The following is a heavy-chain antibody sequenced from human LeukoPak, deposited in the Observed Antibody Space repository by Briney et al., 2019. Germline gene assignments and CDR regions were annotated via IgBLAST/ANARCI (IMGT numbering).Heavy chain of an antibody. CDR3: AKEAGGTKSFDY. V-gene: IGHV3-11*01. Sequence: NPGGSLRLSCAASGFTFSDYYMSWIRQAPGKGLEWVSYISSSGSTIYYADSVKGRFTISRDNSKNTLYLQMNSLRAEDTAVYYCAKEAGGTKSFDYWGQGTLVTVSS. J-gene: IGHJ4*02. CDR1: GFTFSDYY. CDR2: ISSSGSTI. D-gene: IGHD1-26*01.